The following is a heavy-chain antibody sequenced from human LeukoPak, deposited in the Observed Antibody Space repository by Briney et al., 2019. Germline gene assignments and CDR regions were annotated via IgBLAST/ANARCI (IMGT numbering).Heavy chain of an antibody. D-gene: IGHD6-6*01. V-gene: IGHV4-39*07. CDR2: IYYSGSA. CDR1: GGSISSGYYY. CDR3: ARGRIAARLYYYYYYMDV. Sequence: PSETLSLTCSVSGGSISSGYYYWGWIRQPPGKGLEWVGSIYYSGSAFYNPSLKSRVTISVDTSKNQFSLKLSSVTAADTAVYYCARGRIAARLYYYYYYMDVWGKGTTVTVSS. J-gene: IGHJ6*03.